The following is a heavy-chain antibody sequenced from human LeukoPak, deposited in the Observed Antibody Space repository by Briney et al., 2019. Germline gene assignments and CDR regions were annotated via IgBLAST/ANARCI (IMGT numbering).Heavy chain of an antibody. CDR3: AGGSGHGFGYWES. J-gene: IGHJ5*01. CDR2: ISVSGGIT. D-gene: IGHD1-26*01. Sequence: GGSLRLSCAASGITFTNYAMSWVRQAPGKGLEWVSSISVSGGITYYADSVKGRFTISRDNSKNTLYLQMNSLRAEDTAIYYCAGGSGHGFGYWESWGQGTLVTASS. CDR1: GITFTNYA. V-gene: IGHV3-23*01.